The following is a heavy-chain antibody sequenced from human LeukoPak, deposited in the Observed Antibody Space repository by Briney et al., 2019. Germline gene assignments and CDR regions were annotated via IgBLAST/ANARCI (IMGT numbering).Heavy chain of an antibody. V-gene: IGHV1-18*01. CDR1: GYIFSSYG. D-gene: IGHD1-26*01. CDR3: ARVFFGAGATVPFDY. CDR2: ITAYNGNT. J-gene: IGHJ4*02. Sequence: ASVKVSCKASGYIFSSYGISWVRQAPGQGLEWMGWITAYNGNTDYAQKLQGRVTMTTDTSTSTAYLELRSLRSDDTAVYFCARVFFGAGATVPFDYWGQGTLVTVS.